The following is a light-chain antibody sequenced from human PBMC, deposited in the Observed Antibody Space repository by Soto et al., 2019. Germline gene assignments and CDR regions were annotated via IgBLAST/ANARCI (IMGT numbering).Light chain of an antibody. V-gene: IGKV1-6*02. CDR2: AAS. CDR3: QQLRMYPST. J-gene: IGKJ4*01. Sequence: AIQVTKSPSSLSASVGDRVTITCRASQGIRNDLSWYQQKPGKAPKLLIYAASSLQSGVPSRFSGSGSGTDFTLTITSLQAEDFATYYCQQLRMYPSTFGGGTKVDI. CDR1: QGIRND.